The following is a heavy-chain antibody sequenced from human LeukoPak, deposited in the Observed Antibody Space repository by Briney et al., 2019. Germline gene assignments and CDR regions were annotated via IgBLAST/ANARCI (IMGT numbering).Heavy chain of an antibody. J-gene: IGHJ6*03. CDR2: ISPNSGGT. CDR1: GYTFTGYY. V-gene: IGHV1-2*02. CDR3: ARGWDSNYRYYYYYMDV. Sequence: ASVKVSCKASGYTFTGYYIHWVRQAPGQGLEWMGWISPNSGGTNYAQKFQGRVTMTRDTSISTAYMELSRLRSDDTAVYYCARGWDSNYRYYYYYMDVWGKGTTVTVSS. D-gene: IGHD4-11*01.